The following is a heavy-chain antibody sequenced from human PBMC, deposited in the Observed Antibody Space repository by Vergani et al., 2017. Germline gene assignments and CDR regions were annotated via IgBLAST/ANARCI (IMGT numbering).Heavy chain of an antibody. CDR2: VSGSSATP. V-gene: IGHV3-23*04. D-gene: IGHD3-9*01. CDR1: GFSFPGYA. J-gene: IGHJ4*02. Sequence: EVQLVESGGGLVQPGGSLRLSCEASGFSFPGYAMSWVRQAPGKGLEWVSSVSGSSATPYYADSVKGRFIISRDNSKNTLYLQMNSLRAEDTAVYYCAKERLVLTGYYNSFDYWGQGTLVTVSS. CDR3: AKERLVLTGYYNSFDY.